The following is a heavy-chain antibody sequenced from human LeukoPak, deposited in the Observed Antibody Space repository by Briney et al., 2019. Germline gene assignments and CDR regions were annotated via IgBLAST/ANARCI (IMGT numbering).Heavy chain of an antibody. V-gene: IGHV1-2*02. CDR1: GYTFTRND. CDR2: MNPKSGGT. CDR3: ARSPDILTGEKFDY. J-gene: IGHJ4*02. D-gene: IGHD3-9*01. Sequence: ASVKVSCKTSGYTFTRNDINWVRQAPGQGLEWMGWMNPKSGGTNYAQKFEARVTMNRDTSISTAYMELSRLRFDDTAVYYCARSPDILTGEKFDYWGQGTLVTVSS.